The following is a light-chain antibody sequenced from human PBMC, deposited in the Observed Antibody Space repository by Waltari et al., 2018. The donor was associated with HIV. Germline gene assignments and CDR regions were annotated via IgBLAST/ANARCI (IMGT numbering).Light chain of an antibody. J-gene: IGLJ1*01. CDR2: EGS. V-gene: IGLV2-23*01. Sequence: QSALTQPASVSGSPGQSITISCTGTSSDVGSYNLVSWYQQHPGKAPKVMIYEGSKRPSGFSNLFSCSKSANTASLAISGLQAEDEADYYCCSYTGSSTRRPYVFGTGTKVTVL. CDR3: CSYTGSSTRRPYV. CDR1: SSDVGSYNL.